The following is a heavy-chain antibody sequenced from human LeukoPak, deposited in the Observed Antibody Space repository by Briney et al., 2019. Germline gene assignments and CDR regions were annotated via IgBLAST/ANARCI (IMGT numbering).Heavy chain of an antibody. CDR3: AVHYYDSSGYYSSFDY. D-gene: IGHD3-22*01. Sequence: ASVKVSCKASGYTFTSYGISWVRQAPGQGLEWMGWISAYNGNTNYAQKLQGRVTMTTDTSTSTAYMELRSLRSDDTAVYYCAVHYYDSSGYYSSFDYWGQGTLVTVSS. V-gene: IGHV1-18*01. CDR2: ISAYNGNT. CDR1: GYTFTSYG. J-gene: IGHJ4*02.